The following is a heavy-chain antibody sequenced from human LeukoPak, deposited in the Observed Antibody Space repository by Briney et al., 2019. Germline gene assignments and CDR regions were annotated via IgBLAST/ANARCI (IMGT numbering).Heavy chain of an antibody. D-gene: IGHD3-22*01. Sequence: ASVKVSCKVSGYTLTELSIHWVRQAPGKGLEWMGGFDPEDSETTYAQKFQGRVSMTQDTSTHTAYMELSSLRYDDTAVYYCATVAGRGYLFFDHWGQGTLVTVSS. V-gene: IGHV1-24*01. J-gene: IGHJ4*02. CDR1: GYTLTELS. CDR2: FDPEDSET. CDR3: ATVAGRGYLFFDH.